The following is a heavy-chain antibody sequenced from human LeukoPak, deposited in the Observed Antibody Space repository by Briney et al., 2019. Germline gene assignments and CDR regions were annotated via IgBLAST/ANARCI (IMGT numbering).Heavy chain of an antibody. J-gene: IGHJ4*02. CDR3: ATDLSY. Sequence: PGKGLEWMGGFDPEDGETIYAQKFQGRVTMTEDTSTDTAYMELSSLRSEDTAVYYCATDLSYWGQGTLVTVSS. V-gene: IGHV1-24*01. CDR2: FDPEDGET.